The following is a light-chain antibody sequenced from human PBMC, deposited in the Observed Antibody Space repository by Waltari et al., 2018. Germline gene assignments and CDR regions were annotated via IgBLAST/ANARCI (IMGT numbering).Light chain of an antibody. CDR3: CSYAPGNTYV. J-gene: IGLJ1*01. V-gene: IGLV2-23*01. Sequence: QSALTQPASVSGSPGQSITISCTGTSSDVGSYNLVSWYQQSPSKAPKLMILSDRFSGSKSDNTASLTISGLQAEDEADYYCCSYAPGNTYVFGTGTKVTVL. CDR1: SSDVGSYNL.